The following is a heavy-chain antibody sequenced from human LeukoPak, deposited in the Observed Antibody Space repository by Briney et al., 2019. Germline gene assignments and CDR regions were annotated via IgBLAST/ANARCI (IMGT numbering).Heavy chain of an antibody. CDR2: INHSGST. V-gene: IGHV4-34*01. D-gene: IGHD3-10*01. CDR1: GGSFSGYY. CDR3: ASAMVRGVIGYY. J-gene: IGHJ4*02. Sequence: SETLSLTCTVSGGSFSGYYWSWIRQPPGKGLEWIGEINHSGSTNYNPSLKSRVTISVDTSKNQFSLKLSSVTAADTAVYYCASAMVRGVIGYYWGQGTLVTVSS.